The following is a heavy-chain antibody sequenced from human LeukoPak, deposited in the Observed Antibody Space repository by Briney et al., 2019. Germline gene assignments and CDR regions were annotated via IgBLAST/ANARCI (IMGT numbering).Heavy chain of an antibody. J-gene: IGHJ3*02. CDR2: INHSGST. CDR3: ARESIAGVGGAFDI. Sequence: PSETLSLTCAVYGGSFSGYYWSWIRQPPGKGLEWIGEINHSGSTNYNPSLKSRVTISVDTSKNQFSLKLSSVTAADTAVYYCARESIAGVGGAFDIWGKGTMVTVFS. D-gene: IGHD6-19*01. CDR1: GGSFSGYY. V-gene: IGHV4-34*01.